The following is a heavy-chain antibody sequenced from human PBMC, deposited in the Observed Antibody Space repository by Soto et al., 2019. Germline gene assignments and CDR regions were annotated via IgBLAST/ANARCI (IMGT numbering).Heavy chain of an antibody. CDR2: ISGSGIST. Sequence: GGSLRLSCAASGFTFSTYAMNWVRQAPGKGLEWVSAISGSGISTYYADSVQGRFIISRDNSKNTLYLQMNSLRVEDTAVYYCTKDAATTVTTAPYFWGQGTLVTVSS. D-gene: IGHD4-17*01. J-gene: IGHJ4*02. CDR1: GFTFSTYA. CDR3: TKDAATTVTTAPYF. V-gene: IGHV3-23*01.